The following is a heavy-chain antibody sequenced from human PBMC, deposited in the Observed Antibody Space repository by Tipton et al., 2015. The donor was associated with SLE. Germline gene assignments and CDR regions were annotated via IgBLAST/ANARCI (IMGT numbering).Heavy chain of an antibody. CDR1: GYAFTSFV. V-gene: IGHV1-18*01. D-gene: IGHD3-16*01. Sequence: QSGAEVKKPGASVKVSCKASGYAFTSFVITWVRQAPGQGLEWMGWINPYNGNTNFAQKLQDRVTMSTDTSTSTAYMELRSLRSDDTAVYYGARNGGGLGYWGQGTLVTVSS. J-gene: IGHJ4*02. CDR2: INPYNGNT. CDR3: ARNGGGLGY.